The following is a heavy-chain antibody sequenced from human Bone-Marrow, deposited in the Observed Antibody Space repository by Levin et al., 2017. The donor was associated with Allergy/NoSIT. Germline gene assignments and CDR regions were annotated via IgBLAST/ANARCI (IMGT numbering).Heavy chain of an antibody. CDR2: IGSTDSTI. V-gene: IGHV3-48*03. Sequence: LSLTCAASGFTFSRPEMSWVRQAPGKGLEWISYIGSTDSTIFYADSVKGRFTISRDNAKNSLYLQMNSLRAEDTAVYYCARDLGGVDFDNWGQGTLVIVSS. D-gene: IGHD3-16*01. J-gene: IGHJ4*02. CDR3: ARDLGGVDFDN. CDR1: GFTFSRPE.